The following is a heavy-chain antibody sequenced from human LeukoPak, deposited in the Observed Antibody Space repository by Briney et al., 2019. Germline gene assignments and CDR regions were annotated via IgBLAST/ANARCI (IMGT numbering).Heavy chain of an antibody. Sequence: ASVKVSCKASGYTFTGYYMHWVRQAPGQGLEWMGWINPNSGDTKYAQKFQGRVTMTRDTSISTAYMDVSRLTSDDTAISYCARAGCGSGSHCADYYYGLDAWGQGTTVTVSS. CDR2: INPNSGDT. J-gene: IGHJ6*02. CDR3: ARAGCGSGSHCADYYYGLDA. V-gene: IGHV1-2*02. D-gene: IGHD3-10*01. CDR1: GYTFTGYY.